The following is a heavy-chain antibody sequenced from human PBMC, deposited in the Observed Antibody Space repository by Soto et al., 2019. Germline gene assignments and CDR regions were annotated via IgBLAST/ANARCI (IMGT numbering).Heavy chain of an antibody. CDR1: GYTFTSYG. CDR3: ARGYYDFWSGYYNQSTYYCGMDV. Sequence: ASVKVSCKASGYTFTSYGISWVRQAPGQGLEWMGWISAYNGNTNYAQKLQGRVTMTTDTSTSTAYMELRSLRSDDTAVYYCARGYYDFWSGYYNQSTYYCGMDVWGQGTTVTVSS. CDR2: ISAYNGNT. D-gene: IGHD3-3*01. V-gene: IGHV1-18*01. J-gene: IGHJ6*02.